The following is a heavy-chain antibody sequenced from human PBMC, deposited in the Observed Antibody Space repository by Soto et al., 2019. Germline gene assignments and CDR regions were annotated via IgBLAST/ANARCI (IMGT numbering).Heavy chain of an antibody. J-gene: IGHJ5*02. CDR1: GGTFSSYA. Sequence: VKVSCKASGGTFSSYAISWVRQAPGQGLEWMGGIIPIFGTANYAQKFQGRVTITADESTSTAYMELSSLRSEDTAVYYCARVIGEAAAGTPNWFDPWGQGTLVTVS. D-gene: IGHD6-13*01. CDR3: ARVIGEAAAGTPNWFDP. V-gene: IGHV1-69*01. CDR2: IIPIFGTA.